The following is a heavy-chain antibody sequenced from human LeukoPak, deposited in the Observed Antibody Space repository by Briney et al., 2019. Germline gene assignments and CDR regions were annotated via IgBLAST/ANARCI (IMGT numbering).Heavy chain of an antibody. CDR2: ISGSGGST. D-gene: IGHD3-9*01. Sequence: PGGSLRLSCAASGFTVSSYWMSWVRQAPGKGLEWVSAISGSGGSTYYADSVKGRFTISRDNSKNTLYLQMNSLRAEDTAVYYCAKDVDILTGYAYWGQGTLVTVSS. V-gene: IGHV3-23*01. CDR3: AKDVDILTGYAY. CDR1: GFTVSSYW. J-gene: IGHJ4*02.